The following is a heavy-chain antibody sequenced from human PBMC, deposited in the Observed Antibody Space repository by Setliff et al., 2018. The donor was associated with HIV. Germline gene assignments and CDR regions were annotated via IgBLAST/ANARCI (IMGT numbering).Heavy chain of an antibody. CDR3: ARGHDNKYYYFYYMDV. CDR2: IYYSGTT. V-gene: IGHV4-39*07. CDR1: GGSISSSSYY. D-gene: IGHD3-9*01. J-gene: IGHJ6*03. Sequence: SETLSLTCTVSGGSISSSSYYWGWIRQPPGKGLEWIGSIYYSGTTYYNPSLKSRITVSVDTSKNQFSLKVNSVTAADTAVYYCARGHDNKYYYFYYMDVWGKGTTVTVSS.